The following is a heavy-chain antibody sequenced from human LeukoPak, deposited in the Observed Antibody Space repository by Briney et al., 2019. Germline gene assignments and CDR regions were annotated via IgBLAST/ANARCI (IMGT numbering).Heavy chain of an antibody. J-gene: IGHJ5*02. Sequence: SETLSLTCTVSGGSISSSSYYWGWIRQPPGKGLEWMGSIYYSGSTYYNPSLKSRVTISVDTSKNQFSLKLSSVTAADTAVYYCARDRPYGSGSYTLRAQNWFDPWGQGTLVTVSS. CDR3: ARDRPYGSGSYTLRAQNWFDP. CDR2: IYYSGST. V-gene: IGHV4-39*02. CDR1: GGSISSSSYY. D-gene: IGHD3-10*01.